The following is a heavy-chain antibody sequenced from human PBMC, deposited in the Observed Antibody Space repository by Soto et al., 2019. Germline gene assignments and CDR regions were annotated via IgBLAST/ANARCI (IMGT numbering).Heavy chain of an antibody. CDR2: ISYDGSST. D-gene: IGHD3-22*01. J-gene: IGHJ3*02. CDR1: GFTFTNYA. V-gene: IGHV3-30*18. Sequence: QVQLVESGGGVVQPGGSLRLSCAASGFTFTNYAIHWVRQAPGKGLEWVAFISYDGSSTFYADSVRGRFTISRDNSKSTLYLQMNSLRAEDTAVYYCAKEDYYDDSRASAFDIWGLGTMVTVSS. CDR3: AKEDYYDDSRASAFDI.